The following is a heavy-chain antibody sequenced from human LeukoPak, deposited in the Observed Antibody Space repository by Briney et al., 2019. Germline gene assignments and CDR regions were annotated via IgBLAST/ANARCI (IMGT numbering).Heavy chain of an antibody. CDR2: INPSGGST. CDR1: GGTFSSYA. J-gene: IGHJ4*02. V-gene: IGHV1-46*01. Sequence: ASVKVSCKASGGTFSSYAISWVRQAPGQGLEWMGIINPSGGSTSYAQKFQGRVTMTRDTSTSTVYMELSSLRSEDTAVYYCARDCREYSSSSMFDYWGQGTLVTVSS. CDR3: ARDCREYSSSSMFDY. D-gene: IGHD6-6*01.